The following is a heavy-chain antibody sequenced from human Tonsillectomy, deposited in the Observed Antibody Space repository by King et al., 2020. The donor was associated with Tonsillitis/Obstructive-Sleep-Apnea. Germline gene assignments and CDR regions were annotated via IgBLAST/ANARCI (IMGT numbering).Heavy chain of an antibody. D-gene: IGHD2-15*01. Sequence: VQLVESGGGVVQPGRSLRLSCAASRFTFSSYAMHWVRQVPGKGLEWVAVISYDGGNKYYADSVKGRFTISRDNSKNTLYLQMNSLRAEDTAVYYCAREDGYCSGGSCHSKAFDIWGQGTMVTVSS. CDR2: ISYDGGNK. CDR1: RFTFSSYA. CDR3: AREDGYCSGGSCHSKAFDI. J-gene: IGHJ3*02. V-gene: IGHV3-30*01.